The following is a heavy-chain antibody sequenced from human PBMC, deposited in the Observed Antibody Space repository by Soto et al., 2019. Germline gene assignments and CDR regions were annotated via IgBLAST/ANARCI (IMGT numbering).Heavy chain of an antibody. CDR2: VNPSGST. Sequence: QVQLQQWGAGLLKPSETLSLICGVYGGTFSGYYWTWIRQPPGQGLEWIGEVNPSGSTNYNPSLKSRVTISADTSKNQFSLKLNSVAAADTAVYYCARGPWAGTRRPFDFWGQGTMVTVSS. CDR1: GGTFSGYY. V-gene: IGHV4-34*01. CDR3: ARGPWAGTRRPFDF. J-gene: IGHJ3*01. D-gene: IGHD6-19*01.